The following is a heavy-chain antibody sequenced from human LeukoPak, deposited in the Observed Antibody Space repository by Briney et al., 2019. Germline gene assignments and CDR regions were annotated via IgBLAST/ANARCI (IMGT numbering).Heavy chain of an antibody. CDR1: GYTFTDYY. J-gene: IGHJ4*02. CDR3: ARDSPLDYGGNFLPDY. D-gene: IGHD4-23*01. V-gene: IGHV1-46*01. CDR2: INPSGGST. Sequence: ASVKVSCKASGYTFTDYYMHWVRQAPGQGLEWMGIINPSGGSTSYAQKFQGRVTMTRDTSTSTVYMELSSLRSEDTAVYYCARDSPLDYGGNFLPDYWGQGTLVTVSS.